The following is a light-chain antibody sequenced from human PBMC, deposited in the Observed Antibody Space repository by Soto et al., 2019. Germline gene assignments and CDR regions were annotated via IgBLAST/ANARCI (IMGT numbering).Light chain of an antibody. V-gene: IGLV4-69*01. Sequence: QLVLTQSPSASASLGASVKLTCTLSSGHSSYTIAWHQQQPEKGPRYLMKLNTDGSHSRGDGIPDRFSGSRAGAERSLTISSLQSEDEADYYCQSWGAGIVVFGGGTKLTVL. CDR2: LNTDGSH. CDR3: QSWGAGIVV. J-gene: IGLJ2*01. CDR1: SGHSSYT.